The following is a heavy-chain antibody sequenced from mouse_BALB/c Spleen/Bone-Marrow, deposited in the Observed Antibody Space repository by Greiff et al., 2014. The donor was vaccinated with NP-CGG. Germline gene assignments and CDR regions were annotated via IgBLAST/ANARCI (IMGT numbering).Heavy chain of an antibody. V-gene: IGHV2-6-7*01. CDR1: GFSLTGYG. CDR3: AREPHYYAMDY. J-gene: IGHJ4*01. Sequence: VKLVESGPGLVAPSQTLSITCTVSGFSLTGYGVNWVRQPPGKGLEWLGMIWGDGSTDYNSALKSRLSISKDNSKSQVFLKMNSLQTDDAARYYCAREPHYYAMDYWGQGTSVTVSS. CDR2: IWGDGST.